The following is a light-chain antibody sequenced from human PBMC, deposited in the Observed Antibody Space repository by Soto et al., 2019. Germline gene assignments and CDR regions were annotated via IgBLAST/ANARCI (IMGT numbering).Light chain of an antibody. J-gene: IGLJ2*01. V-gene: IGLV2-8*01. CDR3: NSYAGSNNLV. CDR2: EVS. CDR1: SSDVGGYNY. Sequence: SALTQPPSASGSPGQSVTISCTGISSDVGGYNYVSWYQQQPGKAPKLMIYEVSKRPSGVPDRFSGSKSGNTASLTVSGLQAEDEADYYCNSYAGSNNLVFGGGTKVTVL.